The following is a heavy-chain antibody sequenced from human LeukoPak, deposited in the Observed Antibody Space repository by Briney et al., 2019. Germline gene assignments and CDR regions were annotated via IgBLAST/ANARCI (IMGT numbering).Heavy chain of an antibody. D-gene: IGHD3-10*01. J-gene: IGHJ4*02. CDR2: IYYSGST. CDR3: ARVVRGVIDY. CDR1: GGSISSYY. Sequence: PSETLSLTCTVSGGSISSYYWSWIRQPPGKGLEWIGYIYYSGSTNYNPSLKSRVTISVDTSKNQFSLKLSPVTAADTAVYYCARVVRGVIDYWGQGTLVTVSS. V-gene: IGHV4-59*01.